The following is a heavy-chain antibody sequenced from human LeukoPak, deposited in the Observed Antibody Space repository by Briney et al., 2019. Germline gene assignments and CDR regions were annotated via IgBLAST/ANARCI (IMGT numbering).Heavy chain of an antibody. CDR1: GGSFSGYY. CDR2: INHSGST. CDR3: ARVSATIYYYYYYMDV. D-gene: IGHD5-24*01. V-gene: IGHV4-34*01. Sequence: SETLSLTCAVYGGSFSGYYWSWIRQPPGKGLEWIGEINHSGSTNYNPSLKSRVTISVDTSKNQFSLKLSSVTAADTAVYYCARVSATIYYYYYYMDVWGKGTTVTVSS. J-gene: IGHJ6*03.